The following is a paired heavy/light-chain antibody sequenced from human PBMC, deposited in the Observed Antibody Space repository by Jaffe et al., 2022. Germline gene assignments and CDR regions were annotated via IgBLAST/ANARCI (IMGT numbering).Light chain of an antibody. Sequence: DIVMTQSPVSLPVTPGEPASISCRSSQSLLHRNGYNYLDWYLQKPGQSPQLLIYLASNRASGVPDRFSGSGSGTEFTLKISRVEAEDVGVYYCMQNVQDQFTFGPGTRVDIK. CDR1: QSLLHRNGYNY. V-gene: IGKV2-28*01. J-gene: IGKJ3*01. CDR3: MQNVQDQFT. CDR2: LAS.
Heavy chain of an antibody. D-gene: IGHD3-3*01. CDR1: GYTFSHFG. CDR3: ARNLLDWSGSYYHKYYMDV. Sequence: QAQLVQSGAEVKEPGASVKLSCRASGYTFSHFGIGWVRQAPGQGLEWMGWISPYTGVTHYTQRLQDRVTMTTDTSTTTAYMELRSLTSDDAAVYYCARNLLDWSGSYYHKYYMDVWGKGTTVAVSS. V-gene: IGHV1-18*01. CDR2: ISPYTGVT. J-gene: IGHJ6*03.